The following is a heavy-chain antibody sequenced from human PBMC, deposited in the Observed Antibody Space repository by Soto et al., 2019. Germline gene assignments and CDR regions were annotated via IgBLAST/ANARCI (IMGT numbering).Heavy chain of an antibody. Sequence: GGSLRLSCAASGFTFSDYYMSWIRRAPGKGLEWVSYISSSSSYTNYADSVKGRFTISRDNAKNSLYLQMNSLRAEDTAVYYCAGPLKTYCGGDCYSDSLDAFDIWGQGTMVTVSS. CDR2: ISSSSSYT. CDR1: GFTFSDYY. J-gene: IGHJ3*02. CDR3: AGPLKTYCGGDCYSDSLDAFDI. V-gene: IGHV3-11*06. D-gene: IGHD2-21*02.